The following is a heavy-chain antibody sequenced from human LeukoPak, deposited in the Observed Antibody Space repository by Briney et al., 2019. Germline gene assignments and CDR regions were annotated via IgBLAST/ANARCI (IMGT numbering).Heavy chain of an antibody. CDR1: GYTFTAYY. D-gene: IGHD2-2*01. V-gene: IGHV1-2*02. CDR3: ARDRVVVPAAFDY. Sequence: ASVKVSCKASGYTFTAYYMHWVRQAPGQGLEWMGWINPNSGGTNYAQKFQGRVTMTRDTSFSTAYMELSRLRSDDTAVYYCARDRVVVPAAFDYWGQGTLVTVSS. CDR2: INPNSGGT. J-gene: IGHJ4*02.